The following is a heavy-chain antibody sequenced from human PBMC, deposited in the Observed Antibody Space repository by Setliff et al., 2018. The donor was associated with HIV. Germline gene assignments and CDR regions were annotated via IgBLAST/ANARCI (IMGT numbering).Heavy chain of an antibody. CDR3: ARSPQGGYFDY. V-gene: IGHV3-53*01. Sequence: AGGSLRLSCAASGFTVSSYYMSWVRQAPGKGLEWVSIIYSGGTTYYADSVKGRFTISRDNSKNTLYLQMNSLRVEDTAVYHCARSPQGGYFDYWGQGTLVTVSS. CDR2: IYSGGTT. CDR1: GFTVSSYY. J-gene: IGHJ4*03.